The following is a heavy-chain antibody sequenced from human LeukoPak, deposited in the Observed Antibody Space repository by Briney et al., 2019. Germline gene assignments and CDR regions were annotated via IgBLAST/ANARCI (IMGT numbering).Heavy chain of an antibody. CDR3: ARNDYAGSENFQH. CDR2: IIPIFGTA. D-gene: IGHD4-17*01. CDR1: GGTFSSYA. Sequence: ASVKVSCKASGGTFSSYAISWVRQAPGQGLEWMGRIIPIFGTANYAQKFQGRVTITTDESTSTAYMELSSLRSEDTAVYYCARNDYAGSENFQHWGQGTLVTVSS. J-gene: IGHJ1*01. V-gene: IGHV1-69*05.